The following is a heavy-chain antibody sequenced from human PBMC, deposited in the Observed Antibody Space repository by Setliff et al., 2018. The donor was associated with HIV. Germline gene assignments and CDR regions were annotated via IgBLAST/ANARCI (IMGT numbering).Heavy chain of an antibody. D-gene: IGHD3-22*01. CDR3: ARTHYEICGYYGSKCNYYMDV. CDR2: IYTSESS. CDR1: GGSISSYY. Sequence: SETLSLTCSVSGGSISSYYWSWIRQPPGKGLEWIGYIYTSESSNYNPSLKSRVTFSVDTSKNQFSLKLSSVTAADTAVYYCARTHYEICGYYGSKCNYYMDVWGKGSPVTVSS. J-gene: IGHJ6*03. V-gene: IGHV4-4*08.